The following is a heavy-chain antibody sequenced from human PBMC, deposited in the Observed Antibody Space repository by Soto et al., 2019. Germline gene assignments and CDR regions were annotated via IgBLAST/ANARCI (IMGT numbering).Heavy chain of an antibody. V-gene: IGHV1-69*13. D-gene: IGHD3-22*01. J-gene: IGHJ5*02. Sequence: SVKVSCKASGGTFSSYAISWVRQAPGQGLEWMGGIIPIFGTANYAQKFQGRVTITADESTSTAYMELSSLRSEDTAVYYCARPYYYDSSGYRKNNWFDPWGQGTLVTVSS. CDR2: IIPIFGTA. CDR1: GGTFSSYA. CDR3: ARPYYYDSSGYRKNNWFDP.